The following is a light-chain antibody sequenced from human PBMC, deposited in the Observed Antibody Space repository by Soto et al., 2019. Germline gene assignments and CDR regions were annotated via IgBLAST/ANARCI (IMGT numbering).Light chain of an antibody. CDR2: DAS. CDR1: QSVSSY. Sequence: EIVLTQSPATLSLSPGEGATLSCRASQSVSSYLAWYQQKPGQAPRLLLYDASNTATGIPARFSGSGSGTDFTLTISSLEPEDFAVYYCQQRSNWPPWTFGQGTKVEIK. CDR3: QQRSNWPPWT. V-gene: IGKV3-11*01. J-gene: IGKJ1*01.